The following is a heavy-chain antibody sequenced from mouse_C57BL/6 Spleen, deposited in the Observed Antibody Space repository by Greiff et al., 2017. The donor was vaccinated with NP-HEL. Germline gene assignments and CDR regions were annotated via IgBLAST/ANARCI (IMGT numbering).Heavy chain of an antibody. J-gene: IGHJ1*03. CDR2: IDPNSGGT. V-gene: IGHV1-72*01. CDR1: GYTFTSYW. Sequence: QVQLQQPGAELVKPGASVKLSCKASGYTFTSYWMHWVKQRPGRGREWIGRIDPNSGGTKYNEKFKSKATLTVDKPSSTAYMQLSSLTSEDSAVYYCASPHYYGSSYSYWYFDVWGTGTTVTVSS. D-gene: IGHD1-1*01. CDR3: ASPHYYGSSYSYWYFDV.